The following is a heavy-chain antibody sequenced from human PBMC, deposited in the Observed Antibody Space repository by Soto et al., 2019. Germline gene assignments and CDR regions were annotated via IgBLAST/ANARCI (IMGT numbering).Heavy chain of an antibody. Sequence: GESLKISCAASGFTFSSYWMSWVRQAPGKGLEWVANIKQDGSEKYYVDSVKGRFTISRDNAKNSLYLQMNSLRAEDTAVYYCARDKVGAYSGYFDYWGQGTLVTVSS. CDR2: IKQDGSEK. D-gene: IGHD5-12*01. V-gene: IGHV3-7*01. J-gene: IGHJ4*02. CDR3: ARDKVGAYSGYFDY. CDR1: GFTFSSYW.